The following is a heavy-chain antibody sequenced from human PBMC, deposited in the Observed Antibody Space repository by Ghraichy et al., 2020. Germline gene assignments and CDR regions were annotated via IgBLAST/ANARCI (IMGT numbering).Heavy chain of an antibody. V-gene: IGHV4-30-4*01. J-gene: IGHJ5*02. Sequence: SETLSLTCTVSGGSISSGDYYWSWIRQPPGKGLEWIGYIYFSGSTYSNPSLKSRVTISVDTSMNQFSLKLSSVTAADTAVYYCAGYHGSGSYPVDTWGQGTLVTVSS. CDR1: GGSISSGDYY. CDR3: AGYHGSGSYPVDT. D-gene: IGHD3-10*01. CDR2: IYFSGST.